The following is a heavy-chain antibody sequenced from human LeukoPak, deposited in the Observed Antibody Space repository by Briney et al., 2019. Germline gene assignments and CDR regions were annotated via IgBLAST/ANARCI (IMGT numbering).Heavy chain of an antibody. CDR2: IIPIFGTA. CDR1: GGTFSSYA. Sequence: ASVKVSCKASGGTFSSYAISWVRQAPGQGLEWMGGIIPIFGTANYAQKFQGRVTITPDESTSTAYMELSSLRSEDTAVYYCAREVTPLSSSYNWFDPWGQGTLVTVSS. J-gene: IGHJ5*02. CDR3: AREVTPLSSSYNWFDP. D-gene: IGHD6-6*01. V-gene: IGHV1-69*13.